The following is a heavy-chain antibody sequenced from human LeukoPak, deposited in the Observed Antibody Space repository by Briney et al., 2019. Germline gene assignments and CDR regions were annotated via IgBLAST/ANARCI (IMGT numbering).Heavy chain of an antibody. CDR1: AYTFTDYY. J-gene: IGHJ4*02. D-gene: IGHD3-10*01. CDR3: ARLGYYGSGHLDY. CDR2: INPDSGGT. Sequence: ASVKVSRKASAYTFTDYYIYWVRQAPGQGLEWMGWINPDSGGTNYGQKFQGRVTMTRDTSIRTAYMDLSGLTSDDTAIYYCARLGYYGSGHLDYWGQGSLVTVSS. V-gene: IGHV1-2*02.